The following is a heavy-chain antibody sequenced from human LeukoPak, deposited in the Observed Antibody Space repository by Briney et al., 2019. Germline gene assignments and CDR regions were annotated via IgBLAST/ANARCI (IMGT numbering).Heavy chain of an antibody. CDR3: AREGGYGDYWFDP. CDR2: INSDGSST. V-gene: IGHV3-74*01. J-gene: IGHJ5*02. D-gene: IGHD4-17*01. CDR1: GFTFSNYW. Sequence: GGSLRLSCAASGFTFSNYWMSWVRQAPGKGLVWVSRINSDGSSTSYADSVKGRFTISRDNAKNTLYLQMNSLRAEDTAVYYCAREGGYGDYWFDPWGQGTLVTVSS.